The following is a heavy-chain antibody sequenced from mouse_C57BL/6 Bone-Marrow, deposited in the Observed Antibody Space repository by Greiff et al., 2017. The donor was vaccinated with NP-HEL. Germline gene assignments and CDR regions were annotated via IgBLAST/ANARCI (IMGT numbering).Heavy chain of an antibody. J-gene: IGHJ3*01. V-gene: IGHV1-15*01. D-gene: IGHD2-1*01. CDR3: TREGNYED. CDR2: IDPETGGT. CDR1: GYTFTDYE. Sequence: QVQLQQSGAELVRPGASVTLSCKASGYTFTDYEMHWVKQTPVHGLEWIGAIDPETGGTAYNQKFKGKAILTADKSSSTAYMELRSLTSEDSAVYYCTREGNYEDWGQGTLVTVSA.